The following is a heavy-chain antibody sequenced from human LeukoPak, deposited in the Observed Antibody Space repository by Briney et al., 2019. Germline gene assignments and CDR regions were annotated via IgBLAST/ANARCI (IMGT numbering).Heavy chain of an antibody. CDR2: ISGSGGST. CDR1: GFTFSSYS. V-gene: IGHV3-23*01. J-gene: IGHJ1*01. Sequence: PGGSLRLSCAASGFTFSSYSMNWVRQAPGKGLEWVSAISGSGGSTYYADSVKGRFTISRDNPKNTLYLQMNSLRAEDTAVYYCAKFGHSGWFYEYFQHWGQGTLVTVSS. D-gene: IGHD6-19*01. CDR3: AKFGHSGWFYEYFQH.